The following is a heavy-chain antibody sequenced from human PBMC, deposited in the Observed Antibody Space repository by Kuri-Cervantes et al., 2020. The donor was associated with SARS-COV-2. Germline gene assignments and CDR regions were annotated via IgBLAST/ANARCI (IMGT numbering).Heavy chain of an antibody. D-gene: IGHD4-17*01. CDR1: GFTFTSYA. CDR3: AKTFYGLSGMDV. V-gene: IGHV3-23*01. J-gene: IGHJ6*02. CDR2: ISGSGDST. Sequence: GESLKISCAASGFTFTSYAMSWVRLAPGKGLEWVSAISGSGDSTYYADSVKGRFTISRDNSRKTLYLQMKSLRAEDTALYYCAKTFYGLSGMDVWGQGTTVTASS.